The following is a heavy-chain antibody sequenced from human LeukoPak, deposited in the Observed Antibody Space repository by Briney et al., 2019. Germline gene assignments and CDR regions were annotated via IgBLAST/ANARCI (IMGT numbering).Heavy chain of an antibody. CDR3: ARIPPGYCSSTSCSVL. D-gene: IGHD2-2*03. J-gene: IGHJ4*02. CDR1: GYTFTGYY. V-gene: IGHV1-2*02. Sequence: ASVKVSCKASGYTFTGYYMHWVRQAPGQGLEWMGWINLNSGGTNYAQKFQGRVTMTRDTSISTAYMELSRLRSDDTAVYYCARIPPGYCSSTSCSVLWGQGTLVTVSS. CDR2: INLNSGGT.